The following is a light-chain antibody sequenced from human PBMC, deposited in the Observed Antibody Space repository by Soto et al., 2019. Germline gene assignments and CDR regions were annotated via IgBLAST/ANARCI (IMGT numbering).Light chain of an antibody. J-gene: IGKJ3*01. Sequence: DIQLTQSPSTLSASVGDRVTITCRASQSISGWLAWYQQRPGKAPKLLIYDASSLKSGVPSRFSGSGSGTEFTLTIGGLQPDDCATYYCQQYSGYSLFTFGPGTVVDIK. V-gene: IGKV1-5*01. CDR1: QSISGW. CDR3: QQYSGYSLFT. CDR2: DAS.